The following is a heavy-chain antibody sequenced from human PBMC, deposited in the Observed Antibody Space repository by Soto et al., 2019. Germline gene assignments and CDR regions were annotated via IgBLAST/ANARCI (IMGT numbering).Heavy chain of an antibody. D-gene: IGHD3-9*01. CDR2: IYYSGST. J-gene: IGHJ6*03. V-gene: IGHV4-59*01. CDR3: ARVDALRYSYPYYYYMDV. Sequence: SETLSLTCTVSGGSISSYYWSWIRQPPGKGLEWIGYIYYSGSTNYNPSLKSRVTISVDTSKNQFSLKLSSVTAADTAVYYCARVDALRYSYPYYYYMDVWGKGTTVTVSS. CDR1: GGSISSYY.